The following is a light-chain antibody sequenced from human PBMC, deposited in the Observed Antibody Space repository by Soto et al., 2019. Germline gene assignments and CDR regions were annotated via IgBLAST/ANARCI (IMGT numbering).Light chain of an antibody. CDR1: QSSSSY. CDR3: QQSYSIPFT. Sequence: DLQMTQSPSSLSASVGDRVTITCRASQSSSSYFNWYQQKPGKAPKLLIYDASRLQSGVPSRFSGSGSGTDFTLTISSLQPEDVATYFCQQSYSIPFTFGPGTKLYIK. V-gene: IGKV1-39*01. J-gene: IGKJ3*01. CDR2: DAS.